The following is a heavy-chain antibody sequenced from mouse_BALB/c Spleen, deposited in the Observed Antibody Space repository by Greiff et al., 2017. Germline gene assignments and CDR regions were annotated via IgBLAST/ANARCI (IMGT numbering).Heavy chain of an antibody. CDR2: IRLKSNNYAT. CDR3: TRTYGNAMDY. Sequence: EVMLVESGGGLVQPGGSMKLSCVASGFTFSNYWMNWVRQSPEKGLEWVAEIRLKSNNYATHYAESVKGRFTISRDDSKSSVYLQMNNLRAEDTGIYYCTRTYGNAMDYWGQGTSVTVSS. J-gene: IGHJ4*01. CDR1: GFTFSNYW. D-gene: IGHD2-1*01. V-gene: IGHV6-6*02.